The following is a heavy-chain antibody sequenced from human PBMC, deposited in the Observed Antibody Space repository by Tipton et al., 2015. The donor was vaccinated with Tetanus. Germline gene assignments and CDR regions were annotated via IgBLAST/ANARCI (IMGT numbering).Heavy chain of an antibody. J-gene: IGHJ3*01. CDR1: GGSISSGDYF. V-gene: IGHV4-30-4*08. D-gene: IGHD3-10*01. Sequence: TLSLTCSVSGGSISSGDYFWSWIRQPPGKGLEWIGHIYSSGSTYYNPSLKSRVSLSQDTSKNQFSLKLNSVTAADTAVYYCARETDRLRGVVINGNAFDVWGQGTLVAVSS. CDR2: IYSSGST. CDR3: ARETDRLRGVVINGNAFDV.